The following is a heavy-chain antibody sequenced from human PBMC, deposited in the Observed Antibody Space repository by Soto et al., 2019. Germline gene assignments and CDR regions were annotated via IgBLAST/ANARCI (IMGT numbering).Heavy chain of an antibody. CDR1: GFTFSSYG. V-gene: IGHV3-30*18. Sequence: GGSLRLSCAASGFTFSSYGMHWVRQAPGKGLEWVAVISYDGSNKYYADSVKGRFTISRDNSKNTLYLQMNSLRAEDTAVYYCAKEGYYYDSSGYYQPFYSFDYWGQGTLVTVSS. CDR2: ISYDGSNK. CDR3: AKEGYYYDSSGYYQPFYSFDY. D-gene: IGHD3-22*01. J-gene: IGHJ4*02.